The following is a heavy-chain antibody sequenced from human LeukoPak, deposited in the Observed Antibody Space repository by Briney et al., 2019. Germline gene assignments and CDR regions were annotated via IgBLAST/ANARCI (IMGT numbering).Heavy chain of an antibody. Sequence: SETLSLTCAVYGGSFSGYYWSWIRQPPGKGLEWIGEINHSGSTNYNPSLKSRVTISVDTSKNQFSLKLSSVTAATTAVYYCARSGPRYCSGGSCRFAGEYFQHWGQGTLVTVSS. CDR1: GGSFSGYY. D-gene: IGHD2-15*01. V-gene: IGHV4-34*01. CDR2: INHSGST. CDR3: ARSGPRYCSGGSCRFAGEYFQH. J-gene: IGHJ1*01.